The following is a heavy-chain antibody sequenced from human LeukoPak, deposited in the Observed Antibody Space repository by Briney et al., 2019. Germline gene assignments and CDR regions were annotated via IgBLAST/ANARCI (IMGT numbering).Heavy chain of an antibody. D-gene: IGHD2-2*01. V-gene: IGHV1-18*01. Sequence: ASVKVPCKASGYTFTSYGISWVRQAPGQGLEWMGWISAYNGNTNYAQKLQGRVTMTTDTSTSTAYMELRSLRSDDTAVYYCARDLFCSSTSCYNAFDIWGQGTMVTVSS. CDR2: ISAYNGNT. CDR3: ARDLFCSSTSCYNAFDI. J-gene: IGHJ3*02. CDR1: GYTFTSYG.